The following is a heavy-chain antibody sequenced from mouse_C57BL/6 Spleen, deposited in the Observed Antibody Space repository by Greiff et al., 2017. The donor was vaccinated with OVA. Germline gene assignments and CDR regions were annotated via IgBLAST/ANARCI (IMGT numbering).Heavy chain of an antibody. CDR3: ARGRKGVWYAMDY. D-gene: IGHD1-3*01. CDR2: FHPYNDDT. Sequence: VQLVESGAELVKPGASVKMSCKASGYTFTTYPIEWMKQNHGKSLEWIGNFHPYNDDTKYNEKFKGKATLTVEKSSSTVYLELSRLTSDDSAVYYCARGRKGVWYAMDYWGQGTSVTVSS. CDR1: GYTFTTYP. V-gene: IGHV1-47*01. J-gene: IGHJ4*01.